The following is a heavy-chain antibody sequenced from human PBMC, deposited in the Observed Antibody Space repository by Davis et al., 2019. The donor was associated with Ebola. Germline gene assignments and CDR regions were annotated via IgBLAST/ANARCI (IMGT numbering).Heavy chain of an antibody. CDR1: GFAFSSYA. D-gene: IGHD4-17*01. CDR2: ISGSGGST. V-gene: IGHV3-23*01. J-gene: IGHJ4*02. CDR3: ARGSNDYGDYAPDY. Sequence: PGGSLRLSCAASGFAFSSYAMSWVRQAPGKGLEWVSAISGSGGSTYYADSVKGRFTISRDNSKNTLYLQMNSLRAEDTAVYYCARGSNDYGDYAPDYWGQGTLVTVSS.